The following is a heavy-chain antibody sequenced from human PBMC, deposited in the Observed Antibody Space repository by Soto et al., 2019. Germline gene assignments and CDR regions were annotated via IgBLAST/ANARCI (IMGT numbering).Heavy chain of an antibody. D-gene: IGHD6-19*01. CDR3: ARDGPGYSSGWYAQGAFDI. CDR2: IYYSGST. V-gene: IGHV4-31*03. CDR1: GGSISSGGYY. Sequence: QVQLQESGPGLVKPSQTLSLTCTVSGGSISSGGYYWSWIRQHPGKGLEWIGYIYYSGSTYYNPSLKSRVTISVDTSKNQFSLKLSSVTAADTAVYYCARDGPGYSSGWYAQGAFDIWCQGTMVTVSS. J-gene: IGHJ3*02.